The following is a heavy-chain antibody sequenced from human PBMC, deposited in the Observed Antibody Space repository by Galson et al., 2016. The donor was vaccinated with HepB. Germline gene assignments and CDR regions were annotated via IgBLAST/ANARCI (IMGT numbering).Heavy chain of an antibody. CDR1: GDTFSTLA. J-gene: IGHJ6*02. CDR3: AGRSRLGIGGNYYYDLDV. CDR2: IIPLFGTA. D-gene: IGHD7-27*01. V-gene: IGHV1-69*13. Sequence: SVKVSCKASGDTFSTLALSRVRQAPGQGLEWMGGIIPLFGTADYAQKFQGRVIITADESTNTAYMELSSLRSEDTAVYYCAGRSRLGIGGNYYYDLDVWGQGTTVTVSS.